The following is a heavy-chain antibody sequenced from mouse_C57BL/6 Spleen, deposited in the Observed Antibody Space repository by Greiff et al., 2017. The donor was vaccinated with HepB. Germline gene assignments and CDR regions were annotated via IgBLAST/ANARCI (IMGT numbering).Heavy chain of an antibody. CDR3: TSYYYGGY. CDR2: IDPETGGT. J-gene: IGHJ2*01. Sequence: QVQLKESGAELVRPGASVTLSCKASGYTFTDYEMHWVKQTPVHGLEWIGAIDPETGGTAYNQKFKGKAILTADKSSSTAYMELRSLTSEDSAVYYCTSYYYGGYWGQGTTLTVSS. V-gene: IGHV1-15*01. CDR1: GYTFTDYE. D-gene: IGHD1-1*01.